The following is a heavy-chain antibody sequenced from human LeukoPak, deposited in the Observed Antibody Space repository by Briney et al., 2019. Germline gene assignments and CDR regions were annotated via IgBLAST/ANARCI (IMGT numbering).Heavy chain of an antibody. J-gene: IGHJ3*02. D-gene: IGHD6-19*01. CDR2: ISSSSSYI. Sequence: GGSLRLSCAASGFTFSSYSMNWVRQVPGKGLEWVSSISSSSSYIYYADSVKGRFTISRDNAKNSLYLQMNSLRAEDTAVYYCARQFPDSSGWHGDAFDIWGQGTMVTVSS. CDR1: GFTFSSYS. CDR3: ARQFPDSSGWHGDAFDI. V-gene: IGHV3-21*01.